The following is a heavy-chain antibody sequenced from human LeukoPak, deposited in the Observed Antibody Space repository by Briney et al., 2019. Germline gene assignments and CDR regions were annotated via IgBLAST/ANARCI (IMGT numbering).Heavy chain of an antibody. V-gene: IGHV1-2*02. Sequence: ASVKVPCKASGYTFTGYYMHWVRQAPGQGLEWMGWINPNSGGTNYAQKFQGRVTMTRDTSISTAYMELSRLRSDDTAVYYCARDGTYCSGGSRYVGYYYYGMDVWGQGTTVTVSS. CDR1: GYTFTGYY. D-gene: IGHD2-15*01. J-gene: IGHJ6*02. CDR3: ARDGTYCSGGSRYVGYYYYGMDV. CDR2: INPNSGGT.